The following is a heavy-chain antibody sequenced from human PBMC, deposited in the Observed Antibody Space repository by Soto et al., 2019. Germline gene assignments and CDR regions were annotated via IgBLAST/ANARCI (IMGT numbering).Heavy chain of an antibody. J-gene: IGHJ4*02. Sequence: GASVKVSCKASGYIFPSYGVSWVRQAPGQGLEWVGWISAHDGSTNYAPKVQGRVTMITETSTNIAYMELRSLRSDDTAVYYCARCVVRGVYDRKYYYDSSGCQAEVWDQGTLVTVSS. CDR1: GYIFPSYG. D-gene: IGHD3-22*01. CDR3: ARCVVRGVYDRKYYYDSSGCQAEV. V-gene: IGHV1-18*01. CDR2: ISAHDGST.